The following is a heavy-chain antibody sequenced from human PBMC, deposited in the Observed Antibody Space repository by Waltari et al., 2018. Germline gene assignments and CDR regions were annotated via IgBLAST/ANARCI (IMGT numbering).Heavy chain of an antibody. J-gene: IGHJ3*02. D-gene: IGHD1-26*01. CDR1: GFTFGHYW. CDR3: ARDPAWEAFDI. CDR2: TNQDGSEI. Sequence: EVQLLESGGGLVQPGGSLRLSCAASGFTFGHYWMSWVRQAPGKGLEWVANTNQDGSEIHHVDSVKGRFTISRDNTKNSLYLQMNALRAEDTAVYYCARDPAWEAFDIWGQGAMVTVSS. V-gene: IGHV3-7*01.